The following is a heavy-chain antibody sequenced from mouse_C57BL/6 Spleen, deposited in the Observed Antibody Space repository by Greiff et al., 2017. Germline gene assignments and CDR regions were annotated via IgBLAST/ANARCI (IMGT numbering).Heavy chain of an antibody. CDR2: IDPSDSET. J-gene: IGHJ4*01. D-gene: IGHD1-1*01. Sequence: QVQLKQPGAELVRPGSSVKLSCKASGYTFTSYWMHWVKQRPIQGLEWIGNIDPSDSETHYNQKFKDKATLTVDKSSSTAYMQLSSLTSEDSAVYYCARRYYGSFYAMDYWGQGTSVTVSS. V-gene: IGHV1-52*01. CDR3: ARRYYGSFYAMDY. CDR1: GYTFTSYW.